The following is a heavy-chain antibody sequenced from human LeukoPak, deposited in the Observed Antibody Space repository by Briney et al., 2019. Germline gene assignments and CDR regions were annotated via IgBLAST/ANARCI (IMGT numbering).Heavy chain of an antibody. D-gene: IGHD4-23*01. J-gene: IGHJ4*02. Sequence: SETLSLTCAVYGGSFSGYYWSWIRQPPGKGLEWIGEINHSGSTNYNPSLKSRVTISVDTSKNQFSLKLSSVTAADTAVYYCARGLFTVVREYYFDYWGQGTLVTVSS. CDR1: GGSFSGYY. CDR3: ARGLFTVVREYYFDY. V-gene: IGHV4-34*01. CDR2: INHSGST.